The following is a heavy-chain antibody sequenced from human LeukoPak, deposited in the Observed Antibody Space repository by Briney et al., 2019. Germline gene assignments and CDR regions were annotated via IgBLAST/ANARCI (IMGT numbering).Heavy chain of an antibody. D-gene: IGHD3-22*01. V-gene: IGHV1-69*04. CDR2: IIPIFGIA. CDR3: ARGAGYYDSSGYTDAFDI. Sequence: GASVKVSCKASGGTFSSYAISWVRQAPGQGLEWMGRIIPIFGIANYAQKFQGRVTITADKSTSTAYMELSSPRSEDTAVYYCARGAGYYDSSGYTDAFDIWGQGTMVTVSS. J-gene: IGHJ3*02. CDR1: GGTFSSYA.